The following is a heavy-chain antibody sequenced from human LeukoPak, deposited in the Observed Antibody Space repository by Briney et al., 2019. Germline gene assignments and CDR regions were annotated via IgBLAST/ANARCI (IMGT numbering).Heavy chain of an antibody. CDR1: GYTFTGYY. CDR2: INPNSGGT. Sequence: ASVKVSCKDSGYTFTGYYMHWVRQAPGQGLEWMGWINPNSGGTNYAQKFQGRVTMTRDTSISTAYMELSRLRSDDTAVYYCARGRRLRPTNPFDPWGQGTLVTVSS. V-gene: IGHV1-2*02. D-gene: IGHD4-17*01. CDR3: ARGRRLRPTNPFDP. J-gene: IGHJ5*02.